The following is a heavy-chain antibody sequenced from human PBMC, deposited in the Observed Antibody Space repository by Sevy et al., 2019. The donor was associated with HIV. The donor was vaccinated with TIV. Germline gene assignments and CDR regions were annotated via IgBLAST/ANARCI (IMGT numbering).Heavy chain of an antibody. D-gene: IGHD2-8*01. J-gene: IGHJ6*02. CDR3: ARGRKTTEEWLEELDYYNGLDV. Sequence: GGSLRLSCAASGFSLTTSDMHWVRQAPGKGLEWVAYVRNDGSNKYYADSLRDRFTISRDRPKNTLYLQMTSLRDEETAIYYCARGRKTTEEWLEELDYYNGLDVWGQGTTVTVSS. CDR1: GFSLTTSD. V-gene: IGHV3-30*02. CDR2: VRNDGSNK.